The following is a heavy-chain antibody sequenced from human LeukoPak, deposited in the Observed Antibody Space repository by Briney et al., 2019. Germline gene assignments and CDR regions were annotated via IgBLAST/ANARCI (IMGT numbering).Heavy chain of an antibody. J-gene: IGHJ4*02. V-gene: IGHV1-2*02. CDR2: INPNSGGT. Sequence: GASVKASCKASGYTFTGYYMHWVRQAPGQGLEWMGWINPNSGGTNYAQKFQGRVTMTRDTSISTAYMELSRLRSDDTAVYYCAKIPITMVRGVTGNDYWGQGTLVTVSS. CDR3: AKIPITMVRGVTGNDY. D-gene: IGHD3-10*01. CDR1: GYTFTGYY.